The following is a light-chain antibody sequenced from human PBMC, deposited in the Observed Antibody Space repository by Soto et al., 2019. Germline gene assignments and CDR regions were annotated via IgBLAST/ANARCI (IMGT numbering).Light chain of an antibody. CDR2: KAS. V-gene: IGKV1-5*03. Sequence: DIQMTQSPSTLSASVGDRVTITCRASQSISTWLAWYQQKPGKGPTLLIYKASRLESGVPSRFSGSGSGTEFALTISSLQPADFATYYCQQYNTYSWTFGQGTKVEV. J-gene: IGKJ1*01. CDR1: QSISTW. CDR3: QQYNTYSWT.